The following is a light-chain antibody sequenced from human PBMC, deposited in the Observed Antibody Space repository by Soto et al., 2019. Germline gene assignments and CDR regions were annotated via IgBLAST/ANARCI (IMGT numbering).Light chain of an antibody. Sequence: DIQMTQSPSSLSASVGDRVTITCRASQGISNYLAWYQQKPGKVPQLLIYSASVLQSGVPSRFSGSGSETDFTLTISSLQPEDVATYYCQKYNSALWTFGQGPTWKSN. V-gene: IGKV1-27*01. CDR3: QKYNSALWT. CDR1: QGISNY. CDR2: SAS. J-gene: IGKJ1*01.